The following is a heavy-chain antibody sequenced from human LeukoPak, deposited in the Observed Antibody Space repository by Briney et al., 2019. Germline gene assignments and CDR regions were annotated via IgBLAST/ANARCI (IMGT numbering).Heavy chain of an antibody. CDR3: ATDFYDST. Sequence: GGSLRLSCATSGVTFSNAWMNWVRQAPGKGLEWVGRIRSNSDGGTIDYAAPVKGRFTLSRDDSKTTLYLQMNSLQTEDTAVYYCATDFYDSTWGQGTLVTVSS. CDR2: IRSNSDGGTI. V-gene: IGHV3-15*07. D-gene: IGHD3-22*01. CDR1: GVTFSNAW. J-gene: IGHJ5*02.